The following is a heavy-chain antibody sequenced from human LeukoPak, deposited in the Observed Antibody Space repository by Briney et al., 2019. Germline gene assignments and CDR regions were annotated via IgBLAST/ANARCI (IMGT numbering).Heavy chain of an antibody. V-gene: IGHV5-51*01. CDR2: IYPGDSHT. CDR3: ARRIDYGDSETNWFDP. J-gene: IGHJ5*02. Sequence: GESLKISCKGSGYIFTNYWIGWVRQMSGEGLEWMGIIYPGDSHTRYSPSFQGQVTISADKSISTAYLQWSSLKASDTAMYYCARRIDYGDSETNWFDPWGQGTLVTVSS. CDR1: GYIFTNYW. D-gene: IGHD4-17*01.